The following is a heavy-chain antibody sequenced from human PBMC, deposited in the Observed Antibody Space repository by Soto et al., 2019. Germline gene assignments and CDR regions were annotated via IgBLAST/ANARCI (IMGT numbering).Heavy chain of an antibody. Sequence: GWSLRLSCAASGFTFSSYEMNWVRQAPGKGLEWVSYISSSGSTIYYADSVKGRFTISRDNAKNSLYLQMNSLRAEDTAVYYCAGEYYYDSSGYRPPGYWCPGTLVTVSS. D-gene: IGHD3-22*01. J-gene: IGHJ4*02. V-gene: IGHV3-48*03. CDR2: ISSSGSTI. CDR1: GFTFSSYE. CDR3: AGEYYYDSSGYRPPGY.